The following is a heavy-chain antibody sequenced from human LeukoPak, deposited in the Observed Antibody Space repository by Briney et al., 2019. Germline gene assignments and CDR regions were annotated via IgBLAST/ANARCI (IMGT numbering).Heavy chain of an antibody. D-gene: IGHD2-15*01. V-gene: IGHV4-59*01. J-gene: IGHJ4*01. Sequence: SETLSLTCTVSGGSISSYYWSWIRQPPGKGLEWIGYIYYSGSTNYNPSLKSRVTISVDTSKNQFSLKLSSVTAADTAVYYCARDHGGPDPNDYWGHGTLVTVSS. CDR1: GGSISSYY. CDR2: IYYSGST. CDR3: ARDHGGPDPNDY.